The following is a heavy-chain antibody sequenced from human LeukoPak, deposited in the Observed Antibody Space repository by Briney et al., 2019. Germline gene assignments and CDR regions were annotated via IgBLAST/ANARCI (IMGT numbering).Heavy chain of an antibody. CDR2: INHSGST. CDR3: ARSEYYDSSGYY. CDR1: GGSFSGYY. J-gene: IGHJ1*01. Sequence: SETLSLTCAVYGGSFSGYYWSWIRQPPGKGLEWIGEINHSGSTNYNPSLKSRVTISVDTSKNQFSLKLSSVTAADTAVYYRARSEYYDSSGYYWGQGTLVTVSS. D-gene: IGHD3-22*01. V-gene: IGHV4-34*01.